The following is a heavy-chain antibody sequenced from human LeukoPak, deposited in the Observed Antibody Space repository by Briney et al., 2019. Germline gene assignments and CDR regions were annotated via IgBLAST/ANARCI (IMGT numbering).Heavy chain of an antibody. CDR1: GFTFSSYC. Sequence: PGGSLRLSCAASGFTFSSYCMTWVRQAPGKGLEWVSYISGNSSTVYYADSVKGRFTISRDNAKNSLYLQMNSLRAEDTAVYYCARDGDSSSPRYNWFDPWGQGTLVTVSS. CDR3: ARDGDSSSPRYNWFDP. D-gene: IGHD6-6*01. V-gene: IGHV3-48*01. CDR2: ISGNSSTV. J-gene: IGHJ5*02.